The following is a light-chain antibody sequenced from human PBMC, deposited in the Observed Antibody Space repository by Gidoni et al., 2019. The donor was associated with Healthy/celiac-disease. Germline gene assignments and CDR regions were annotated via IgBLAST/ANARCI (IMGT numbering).Light chain of an antibody. CDR1: SSDVGGYNY. J-gene: IGLJ3*02. CDR2: DVS. CDR3: SSYTSSSTRE. Sequence: QSALTQPASVSGSPGQSITISCTGTSSDVGGYNYVSWYQQHPGKAPKLMIHDVSNRPSGVSNRFSGSKSGNTASLTISGLQAEDQADYYCSSYTSSSTREFGGGTKLTVL. V-gene: IGLV2-14*03.